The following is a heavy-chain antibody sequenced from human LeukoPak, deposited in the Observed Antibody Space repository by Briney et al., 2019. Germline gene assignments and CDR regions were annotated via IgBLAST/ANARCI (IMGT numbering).Heavy chain of an antibody. CDR1: GGSISSSSYY. CDR3: ARSTYYYDSSGYFVGYFQH. V-gene: IGHV4-61*01. J-gene: IGHJ1*01. Sequence: SETLSLTCTVSGGSISSSSYYWSWIRQPPGKGLEWIGYIFYTGSTNYNPSLKSRVTISVDTSKNQFSLKLNSVTAADTAVYYCARSTYYYDSSGYFVGYFQHWGQGTLVTVSS. CDR2: IFYTGST. D-gene: IGHD3-22*01.